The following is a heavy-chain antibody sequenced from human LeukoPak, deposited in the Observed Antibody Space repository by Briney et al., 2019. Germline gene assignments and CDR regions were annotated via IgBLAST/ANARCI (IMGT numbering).Heavy chain of an antibody. D-gene: IGHD6-13*01. Sequence: GRSLRLSCAASGFTFSSYAMHWVRQAPGRGLGWVATTWYDGSNKNYADSVKGRFTISRDNSKNTLYLQMNSLRAEDTAVYYCARDRGTVAAWYYFDYWGQGTLVTVSS. V-gene: IGHV3-33*01. CDR3: ARDRGTVAAWYYFDY. CDR1: GFTFSSYA. CDR2: TWYDGSNK. J-gene: IGHJ4*02.